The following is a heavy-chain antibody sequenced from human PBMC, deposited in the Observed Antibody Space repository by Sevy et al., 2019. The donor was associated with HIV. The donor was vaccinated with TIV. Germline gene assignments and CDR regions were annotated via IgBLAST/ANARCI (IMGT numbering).Heavy chain of an antibody. CDR1: GFTFSSYG. CDR2: IWYDGSNK. D-gene: IGHD3-22*01. CDR3: ARDSSDDAFDI. V-gene: IGHV3-33*01. Sequence: GGSLRLSCAASGFTFSSYGMHWVRQAPGKGLEWVAVIWYDGSNKYYADSVKGRFTISRDNSKNTLYLQMNSLRAEDTAVYYCARDSSDDAFDIWGQGTMVTVSS. J-gene: IGHJ3*02.